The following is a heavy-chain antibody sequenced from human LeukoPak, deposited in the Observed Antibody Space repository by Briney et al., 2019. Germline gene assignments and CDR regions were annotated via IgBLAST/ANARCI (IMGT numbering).Heavy chain of an antibody. CDR2: MWYDGSRE. D-gene: IGHD3-16*01. Sequence: GGSLRLSCAASGFILSTHGMHWVRQAPGKGLEWVAGMWYDGSREDYADSVKGRFTISRDNSKNTLYLQMNSLRAEDTAVYYCARYLIGRYDYIWGSSRHDAFDIWGQGTMVTVSS. CDR3: ARYLIGRYDYIWGSSRHDAFDI. V-gene: IGHV3-33*01. J-gene: IGHJ3*02. CDR1: GFILSTHG.